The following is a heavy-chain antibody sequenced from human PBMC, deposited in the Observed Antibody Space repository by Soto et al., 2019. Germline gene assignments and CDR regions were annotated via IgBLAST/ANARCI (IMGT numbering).Heavy chain of an antibody. J-gene: IGHJ4*02. CDR3: AKERGRVRSCYGDY. D-gene: IGHD6-19*01. V-gene: IGHV3-9*01. Sequence: EVQLVESGGGLVQPGRSLRLSCAASGFTFDDYAMHWVRQAPGKGLAWVSGISWTSGSIGYADSVKGRVTISRDNAKNSLYLQMNRLRAEDTALYDGAKERGRVRSCYGDYWGQGTLVTVSS. CDR2: ISWTSGSI. CDR1: GFTFDDYA.